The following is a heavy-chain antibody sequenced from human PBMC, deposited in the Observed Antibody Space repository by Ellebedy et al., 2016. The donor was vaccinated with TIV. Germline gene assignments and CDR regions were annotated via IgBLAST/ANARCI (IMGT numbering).Heavy chain of an antibody. V-gene: IGHV4-34*01. CDR1: GGSFSGYS. J-gene: IGHJ6*02. CDR3: ARGRRFFYYHGMDD. D-gene: IGHD3-3*01. CDR2: INHSGST. Sequence: MPSETLSLTCAVYGGSFSGYSWSWVRQSPGKGLEWIGEINHSGSTNYNPSLKSRVTISVDTSKTQFSLKLSSVTAADTAVYYCARGRRFFYYHGMDDWGQGTTVTVSS.